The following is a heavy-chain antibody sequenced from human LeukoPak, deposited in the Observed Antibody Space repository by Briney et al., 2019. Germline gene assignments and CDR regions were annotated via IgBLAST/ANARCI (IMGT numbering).Heavy chain of an antibody. Sequence: GGSLRLSCAASGSTFSNYVMNWVRQAPGKGLEWVSSISSGRNYTYYADSVKGRFTISRDNAKNSLYLQLNSLRAEDTAVYYCARDVGVTRSPYYYYGMDVWGQGTTVTVSS. V-gene: IGHV3-21*01. CDR1: GSTFSNYV. CDR3: ARDVGVTRSPYYYYGMDV. D-gene: IGHD1-26*01. J-gene: IGHJ6*02. CDR2: ISSGRNYT.